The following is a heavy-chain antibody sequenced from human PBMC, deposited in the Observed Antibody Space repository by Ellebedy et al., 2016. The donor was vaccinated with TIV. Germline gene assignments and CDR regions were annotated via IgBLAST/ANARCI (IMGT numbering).Heavy chain of an antibody. V-gene: IGHV3-23*01. CDR3: AKLGGVLSWYADY. Sequence: GESLKISCAASGFTFSLNWMYWVRQAPGKGLEWVSVISNGGDTTYADSVKGRFNISRDNSKNTLYLQMNSLRADDTAIYYCAKLGGVLSWYADYWGLGTLVTVSS. CDR2: ISNGGDTT. J-gene: IGHJ4*02. D-gene: IGHD6-13*01. CDR1: GFTFSLNW.